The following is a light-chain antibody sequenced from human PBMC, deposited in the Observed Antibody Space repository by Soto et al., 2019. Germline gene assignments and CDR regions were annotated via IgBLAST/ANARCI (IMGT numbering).Light chain of an antibody. CDR1: QDIGGR. Sequence: IQMTQSPSSVSASVGDRITITVRASQDIGGRLAWFQQKPGKAPKRLIYDASSLQSGVPLRFSGSGSGTEFTLTISSLQPEDFATYYCLQHNSYPWTFGQGTKVDIK. CDR2: DAS. J-gene: IGKJ1*01. CDR3: LQHNSYPWT. V-gene: IGKV1-17*03.